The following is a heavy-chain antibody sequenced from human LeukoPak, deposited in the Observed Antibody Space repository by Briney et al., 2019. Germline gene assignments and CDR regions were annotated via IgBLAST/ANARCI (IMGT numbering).Heavy chain of an antibody. Sequence: GGSLRLSCAASGLTFSSYVMSWVRQAPGKGLEWVSSISSSSSYIYYADSVKGRFTISRDNAKNSLYLQMNSLRAEDTAVYYCARAPNSGYCSSTSCYGYWGQGTLVTVSS. J-gene: IGHJ4*02. CDR1: GLTFSSYV. D-gene: IGHD2-2*01. CDR2: ISSSSSYI. CDR3: ARAPNSGYCSSTSCYGY. V-gene: IGHV3-21*01.